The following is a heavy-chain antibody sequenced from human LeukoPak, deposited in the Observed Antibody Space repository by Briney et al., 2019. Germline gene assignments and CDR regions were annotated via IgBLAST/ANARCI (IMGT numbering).Heavy chain of an antibody. J-gene: IGHJ4*02. Sequence: PGGSLRLSCAASGFTFSSYAMSWVRQAPGTGLEWVSAISGSGDTTYYADSVKGRFTISRDNSKNTLYLQMNSLRAEAPAVYYCAKDRRVTRVLRGSDWGQGSLVTVSS. CDR1: GFTFSSYA. CDR2: ISGSGDTT. D-gene: IGHD3-10*01. CDR3: AKDRRVTRVLRGSD. V-gene: IGHV3-23*01.